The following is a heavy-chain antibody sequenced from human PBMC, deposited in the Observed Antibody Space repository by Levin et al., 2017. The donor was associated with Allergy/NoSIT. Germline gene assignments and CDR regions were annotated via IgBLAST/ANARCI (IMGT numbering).Heavy chain of an antibody. D-gene: IGHD6-13*01. CDR3: ARDRLTIAAAQRGAFDI. CDR1: GFTFSNYW. V-gene: IGHV3-74*01. J-gene: IGHJ3*02. CDR2: INSDVSST. Sequence: ETLSLTCAASGFTFSNYWMHWVRQAPGKGLVWVSRINSDVSSTSYADSVKGRFTISRDNAKNTLYLQMDSLRAEDTAVYYCARDRLTIAAAQRGAFDIWGQGTMVTVSS.